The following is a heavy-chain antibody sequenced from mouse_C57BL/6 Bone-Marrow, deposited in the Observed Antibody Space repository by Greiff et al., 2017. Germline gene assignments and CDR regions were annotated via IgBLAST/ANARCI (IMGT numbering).Heavy chain of an antibody. Sequence: VQLQQSGAELVKPGASVKLSCTASGFNIKDYYMHWVKQRTEQGLEWIGRIDPEDGETKYAPKFKGKATIPADTSSNTAYLQRSSLTSEDTAVYYCAPYDDDVMDYWGQGTSVTVSS. CDR3: APYDDDVMDY. D-gene: IGHD2-4*01. J-gene: IGHJ4*01. CDR1: GFNIKDYY. V-gene: IGHV14-2*01. CDR2: IDPEDGET.